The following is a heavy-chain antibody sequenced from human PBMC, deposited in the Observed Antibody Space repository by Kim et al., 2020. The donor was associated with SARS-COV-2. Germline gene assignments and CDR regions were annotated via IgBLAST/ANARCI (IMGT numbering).Heavy chain of an antibody. D-gene: IGHD3-10*01. V-gene: IGHV3-33*01. CDR2: IWYDGSNK. CDR1: GFTFSSYG. CDR3: ARDRWGTMVRGVIILDY. J-gene: IGHJ4*02. Sequence: GGSLRLSCAASGFTFSSYGMHWVRQAPGKGLEWVAVIWYDGSNKYYADSVKGRFTISRDNSKNTLYLQMNSLRAEDTAVYYCARDRWGTMVRGVIILDYWGQGTLVTVSS.